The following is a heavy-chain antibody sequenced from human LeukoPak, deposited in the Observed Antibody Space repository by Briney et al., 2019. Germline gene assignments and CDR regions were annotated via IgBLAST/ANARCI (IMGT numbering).Heavy chain of an antibody. CDR1: GGSISSYY. D-gene: IGHD3-10*01. Sequence: KPSETLSPTCTVSGGSISSYYWSWIRQPPGKGLEWIACISYSGRSNYNPSLKSRVTMSVDTSKNQFSLKLSSVTAADTAVYYCARGDMMLRGVIDEMDPWGQGTLVTVSS. CDR3: ARGDMMLRGVIDEMDP. V-gene: IGHV4-59*01. CDR2: ISYSGRS. J-gene: IGHJ5*02.